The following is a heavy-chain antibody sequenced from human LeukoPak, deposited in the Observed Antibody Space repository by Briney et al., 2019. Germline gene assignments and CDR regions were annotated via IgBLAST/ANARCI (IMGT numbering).Heavy chain of an antibody. Sequence: SVKVSCKASGGTFSSYAISWVRQAPGQGLEWMGGIIPIFGTANCAQKFQGRVTITADESTSTAYMELSSLRSEDTAVYYCARSTVTTAYGMDVRGQGTTVTVSS. D-gene: IGHD4-11*01. CDR2: IIPIFGTA. CDR3: ARSTVTTAYGMDV. V-gene: IGHV1-69*13. CDR1: GGTFSSYA. J-gene: IGHJ6*02.